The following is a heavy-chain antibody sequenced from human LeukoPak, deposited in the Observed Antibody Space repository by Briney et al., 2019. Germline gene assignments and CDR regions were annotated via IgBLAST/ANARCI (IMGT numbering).Heavy chain of an antibody. Sequence: GGSLRLSCAASGFTFSSYWMHWVRQAPGKGLVWVSRINSDGSSTSYADSVKGRFTISRDNARNTLYLQMNSLRAEDTAVYYCARDLTYYDFWSGYLIGGIDYWGQGTLVTVSS. J-gene: IGHJ4*02. D-gene: IGHD3-3*01. V-gene: IGHV3-74*01. CDR2: INSDGSST. CDR1: GFTFSSYW. CDR3: ARDLTYYDFWSGYLIGGIDY.